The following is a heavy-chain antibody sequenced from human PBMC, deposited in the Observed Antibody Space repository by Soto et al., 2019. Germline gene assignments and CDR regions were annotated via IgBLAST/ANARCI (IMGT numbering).Heavy chain of an antibody. J-gene: IGHJ5*02. V-gene: IGHV3-23*01. D-gene: IGHD6-19*01. Sequence: EVQLLESGGGLVEPGGSLRLSCAASGISFSNYAMTWVRQAPGKGLDWVSAISGSGDSAHYADSVKGRFTVSRDNSKNTLYLQMNSLRAEDTAVYYCAKDPVPGTTGNWFGPWGQGTLVTVSS. CDR3: AKDPVPGTTGNWFGP. CDR2: ISGSGDSA. CDR1: GISFSNYA.